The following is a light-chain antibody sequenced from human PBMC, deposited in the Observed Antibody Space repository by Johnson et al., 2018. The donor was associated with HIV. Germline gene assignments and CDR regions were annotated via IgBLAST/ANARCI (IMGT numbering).Light chain of an antibody. CDR3: GTWDSSLSAYV. V-gene: IGLV1-51*01. CDR2: DNN. J-gene: IGLJ1*01. CDR1: SSNIGNNY. Sequence: QSVLTQPPSVSAAPGQKVNISCSGSSSNIGNNYVSWYQQLPGRAPKLLIYDNNKRPSGIPDRFSGPKSGTSATLGITGLQTGDEADYYCGTWDSSLSAYVFGTGTKVTVL.